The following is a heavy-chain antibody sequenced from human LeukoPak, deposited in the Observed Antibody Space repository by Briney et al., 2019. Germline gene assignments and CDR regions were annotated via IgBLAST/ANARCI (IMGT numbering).Heavy chain of an antibody. J-gene: IGHJ4*02. CDR1: GFTISSYW. CDR2: IKQDGSEK. Sequence: PGGSLRLSCAASGFTISSYWMSWVRQAPGKGLEWVANIKQDGSEKYYVDSVKGRFTISRDNAKKSLYLQMSSLRGEDTAVYYCARGAYMFDYWGQGTLVTDSS. CDR3: ARGAYMFDY. V-gene: IGHV3-7*04. D-gene: IGHD3-16*01.